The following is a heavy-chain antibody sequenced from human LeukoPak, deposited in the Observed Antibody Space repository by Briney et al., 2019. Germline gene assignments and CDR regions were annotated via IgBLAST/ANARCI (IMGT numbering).Heavy chain of an antibody. CDR2: ISGSGGST. J-gene: IGHJ4*02. CDR1: GFTFSSYA. D-gene: IGHD5-12*01. Sequence: PGGSLRLSCAASGFTFSSYAMSWVRQAPGKGLEWVSAISGSGGSTYYADSVKGRFTISRDNSKNTLYLQMNSLRAEDTAVYYCAKKPHRGWLRQVYYFDYWGQGTLVTVSS. V-gene: IGHV3-23*01. CDR3: AKKPHRGWLRQVYYFDY.